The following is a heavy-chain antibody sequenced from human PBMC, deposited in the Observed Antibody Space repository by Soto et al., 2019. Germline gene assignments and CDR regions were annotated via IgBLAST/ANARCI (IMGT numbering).Heavy chain of an antibody. J-gene: IGHJ1*01. V-gene: IGHV3-23*01. CDR1: GFTFSSYA. CDR2: ISGSGGST. Sequence: EVQLLESGGGLVQPGGSLRLSCAASGFTFSSYAMSWVRQAPGKGLEWVSSISGSGGSTYYADSVKGRFTISRDNSNITLYLQMNSLMAEDTAVYYCAKDRAMRYYDSSGYSEYFQLWGQGTLVTVSS. CDR3: AKDRAMRYYDSSGYSEYFQL. D-gene: IGHD3-22*01.